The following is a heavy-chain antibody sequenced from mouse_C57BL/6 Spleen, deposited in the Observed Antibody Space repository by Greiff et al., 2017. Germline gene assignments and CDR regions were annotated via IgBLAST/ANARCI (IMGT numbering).Heavy chain of an antibody. CDR1: GYNFTSYW. CDR2: IYPGRGRN. J-gene: IGHJ4*01. V-gene: IGHV1-55*01. CDR3: ARWDFLGIYAMDY. D-gene: IGHD4-1*01. Sequence: QVQLQQPGAELVKPGASVKMSCKASGYNFTSYWITWVKQRPGQGLAWIGDIYPGRGRNKYNEKFKSKATLTVDTSSSTAYMQLSSLTSEDSAVYYCARWDFLGIYAMDYWGQGTSVTVSS.